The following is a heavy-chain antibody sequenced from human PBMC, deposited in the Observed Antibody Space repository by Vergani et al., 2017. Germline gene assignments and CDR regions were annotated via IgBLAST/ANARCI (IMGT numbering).Heavy chain of an antibody. CDR1: RSTFKTYG. J-gene: IGHJ4*02. CDR2: IRGTDTYT. CDR3: ATEXGYCGGGSCDRLY. D-gene: IGHD2-15*01. V-gene: IGHV3-NL1*01. Sequence: QGQLVESGGGIVQPGRSLILSCVASRSTFKTYGMHWVRQAPGKGLEWVSGIRGTDTYTFYADSVKGRFSISRDNSKNTLFLQMSALRAEDTAVYYCATEXGYCGGGSCDRLYWGQGTLVTVS.